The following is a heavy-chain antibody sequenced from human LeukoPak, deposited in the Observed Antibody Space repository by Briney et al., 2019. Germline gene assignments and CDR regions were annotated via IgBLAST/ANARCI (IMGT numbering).Heavy chain of an antibody. CDR3: ARGYSSSWYLD. D-gene: IGHD6-13*01. CDR1: GFTFSSHG. Sequence: GGSLRLSCAASGFTFSSHGMSWVRQAPGKGLEWVSAISGSGGSSFYADSVKGRFTISRDNSKKSLSLQMNSLRADDTAVYYCARGYSSSWYLDWGQGTLVTVSS. V-gene: IGHV3-23*01. CDR2: ISGSGGSS. J-gene: IGHJ4*02.